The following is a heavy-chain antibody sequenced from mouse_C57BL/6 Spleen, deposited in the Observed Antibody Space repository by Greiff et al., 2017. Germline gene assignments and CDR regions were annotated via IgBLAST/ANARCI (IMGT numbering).Heavy chain of an antibody. J-gene: IGHJ2*01. D-gene: IGHD2-4*01. CDR1: GYTFTSYW. CDR3: ARSRYYDYGGGYYFDD. Sequence: QVQLQQPGAELVKPGASVKLSCKASGYTFTSYWMPWVKQRPGQGLEWIGMIHPNSGSTNYNEKFKSKATLTVDKSSSTAYMQLSSLTSEDSAVYYFARSRYYDYGGGYYFDDWGQGTTLTVAS. V-gene: IGHV1-64*01. CDR2: IHPNSGST.